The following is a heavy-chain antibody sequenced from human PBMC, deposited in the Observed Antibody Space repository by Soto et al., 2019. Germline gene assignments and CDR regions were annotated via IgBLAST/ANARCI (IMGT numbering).Heavy chain of an antibody. J-gene: IGHJ6*02. Sequence: EVQLVESGGGLVKPGGSLRLSCAASGFTFSNAWMNWVRQAPGKGLEWVGRIKSKTDGGTTDYAAPVKGRFTISRDDSKNTLYLQMNSLKTEDTAVYYCTTDSRLWFGGNVYYYYGMDVWGQGTTVTVSS. CDR2: IKSKTDGGTT. CDR3: TTDSRLWFGGNVYYYYGMDV. D-gene: IGHD3-10*01. V-gene: IGHV3-15*07. CDR1: GFTFSNAW.